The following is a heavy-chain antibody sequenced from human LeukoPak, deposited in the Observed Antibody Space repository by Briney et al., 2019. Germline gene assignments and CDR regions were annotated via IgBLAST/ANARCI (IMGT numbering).Heavy chain of an antibody. Sequence: GGSLRLSCAASGFTFSDYYMSWIRQAPGKGLEWVSYISSSGSTIYYADSVKGRFTISRDIAKNSLYLQMNSLRAEDTAVYYCARSPRNSPYYYGSGSYLWFDPWGQGTLVTVSS. CDR2: ISSSGSTI. J-gene: IGHJ5*02. CDR3: ARSPRNSPYYYGSGSYLWFDP. V-gene: IGHV3-11*01. D-gene: IGHD3-10*01. CDR1: GFTFSDYY.